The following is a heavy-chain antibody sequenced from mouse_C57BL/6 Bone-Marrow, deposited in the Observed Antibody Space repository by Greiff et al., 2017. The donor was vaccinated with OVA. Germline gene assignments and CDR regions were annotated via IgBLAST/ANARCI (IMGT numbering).Heavy chain of an antibody. J-gene: IGHJ4*01. CDR1: GFSLTSYG. D-gene: IGHD1-1*01. V-gene: IGHV2-2*01. CDR2: IWSGGST. CDR3: ARPRVLLYYYAMDY. Sequence: QVHVKQSGPGLVQPSQSLSITCTVSGFSLTSYGVHWVRQSPGKGLEWLGVIWSGGSTDYNAAFISRLSISKDNSKSQVFFKMNSLQADDTAIYYCARPRVLLYYYAMDYWGQGTSVTVSS.